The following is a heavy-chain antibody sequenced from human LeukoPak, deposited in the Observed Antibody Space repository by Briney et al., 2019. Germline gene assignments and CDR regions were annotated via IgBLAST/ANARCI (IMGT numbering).Heavy chain of an antibody. D-gene: IGHD3-10*01. CDR1: DDSISDYY. CDR2: FHNSGTS. Sequence: PSETLSLTCTVSDDSISDYYRGWIRQPPGKGLEWIGYFHNSGTSTYNPSLKSRVTISADTSKNQFSLKLNSLTTADTAVYYCARVAMGGLYGEDYWGQGTLVTVSS. V-gene: IGHV4-59*01. CDR3: ARVAMGGLYGEDY. J-gene: IGHJ4*02.